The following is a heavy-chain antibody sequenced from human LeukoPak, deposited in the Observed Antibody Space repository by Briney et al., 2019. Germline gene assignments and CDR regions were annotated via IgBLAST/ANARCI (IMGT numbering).Heavy chain of an antibody. CDR3: ARGAYCGGDCHADYYMDV. Sequence: GGSLRLSCAASGFTFDDYALHWVRQAPGKGLEWVSSISWNSGIIAYADSVKGRFTISRDNSKNTLYLQMNSLRAEDTAVYYCARGAYCGGDCHADYYMDVWGKGTTVTVSS. CDR2: ISWNSGII. V-gene: IGHV3-9*01. D-gene: IGHD2-21*02. CDR1: GFTFDDYA. J-gene: IGHJ6*03.